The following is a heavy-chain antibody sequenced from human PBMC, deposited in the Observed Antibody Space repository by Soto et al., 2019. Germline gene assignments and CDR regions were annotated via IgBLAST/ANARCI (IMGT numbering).Heavy chain of an antibody. CDR1: GYTFTSFG. CDR3: ARDTITMAGTSYYYGMDV. D-gene: IGHD6-19*01. V-gene: IGHV1-18*01. J-gene: IGHJ6*02. CDR2: ISAYNGNT. Sequence: ASVKVSCKASGYTFTSFGISWVRHAPGQGLEWMGWISAYNGNTNYAQKLQGRVTMTTDTSTSTAYMELRSLISDDTAVYYCARDTITMAGTSYYYGMDVWGQGTTVTVSS.